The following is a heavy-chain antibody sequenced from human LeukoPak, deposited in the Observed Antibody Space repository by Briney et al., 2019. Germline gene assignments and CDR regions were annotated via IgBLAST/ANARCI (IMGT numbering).Heavy chain of an antibody. CDR2: IDYSGST. Sequence: PSETLSLTCTVSGGSIRNYCWSWIRQPPGKGLEWIGCIDYSGSTNYNPSLKSRVTFSVDTSKNQFSLKLSSVTAADTAVYYCARGEAYGSGTVHCDYWGQGALVTVSS. CDR3: ARGEAYGSGTVHCDY. D-gene: IGHD3-10*01. CDR1: GGSIRNYC. J-gene: IGHJ4*02. V-gene: IGHV4-59*08.